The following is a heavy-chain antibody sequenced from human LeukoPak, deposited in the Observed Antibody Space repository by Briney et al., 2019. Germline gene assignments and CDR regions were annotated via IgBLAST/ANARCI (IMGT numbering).Heavy chain of an antibody. V-gene: IGHV3-48*02. CDR3: AKVSGGGSPVGYFQH. D-gene: IGHD2-15*01. CDR1: GFTFSSYN. CDR2: ISSSSSNI. J-gene: IGHJ1*01. Sequence: PGGSLRLSCAASGFTFSSYNMNWVRQAPGKGLEWVSCISSSSSNIQYADSVKGRFTISRDNAKNSLYLQMNSLRDEDTAVYYCAKVSGGGSPVGYFQHWGQGTLVTVSS.